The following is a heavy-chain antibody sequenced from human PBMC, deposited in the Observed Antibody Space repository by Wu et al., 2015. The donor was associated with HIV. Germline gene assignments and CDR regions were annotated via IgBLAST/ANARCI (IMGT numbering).Heavy chain of an antibody. CDR3: ARVRTHSSGWPHNWFDP. V-gene: IGHV1-2*02. CDR2: INPNSGGT. J-gene: IGHJ5*02. CDR1: GYPFTAFY. D-gene: IGHD6-19*01. Sequence: QVQLVQSGAEVKKPGASVKVSCKTSGYPFTAFYIHWIRQVPGQGFEWVGWINPNSGGTNYGQKFQGRVTMTRDTSITTVYMELSRLTTDDTAVYFCARVRTHSSGWPHNWFDPWGQGTLVTVSS.